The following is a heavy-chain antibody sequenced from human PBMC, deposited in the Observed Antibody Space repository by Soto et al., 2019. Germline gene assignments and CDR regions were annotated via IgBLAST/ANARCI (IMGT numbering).Heavy chain of an antibody. D-gene: IGHD3-16*02. J-gene: IGHJ6*02. CDR1: GFTFSSYG. V-gene: IGHV3-30*18. Sequence: LRLSCAASGFTFSSYGMHWVRQAPGKGLEWVAVISYDGGNEYYADSVKGRFTISRDNSKNTLYLQMNSLRAEDTAVFYCAKDRGRYTYSSSLVYYYYGMDVWGQGTTVTVSS. CDR3: AKDRGRYTYSSSLVYYYYGMDV. CDR2: ISYDGGNE.